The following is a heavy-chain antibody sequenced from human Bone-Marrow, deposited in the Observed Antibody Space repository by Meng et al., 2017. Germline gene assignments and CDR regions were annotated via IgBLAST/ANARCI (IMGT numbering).Heavy chain of an antibody. CDR2: ISSSSSYI. CDR3: ARGLGWELLMYEPDY. Sequence: GGSLRLSCAASGFTFSSYSMNWVRQAPGKGLEWVSSISSSSSYIYYADSVKGRFTISRDNAKNSLYLQMNSLRAEDTAVYYCARGLGWELLMYEPDYWGQGTLVTVSS. D-gene: IGHD1-26*01. V-gene: IGHV3-21*01. CDR1: GFTFSSYS. J-gene: IGHJ4*02.